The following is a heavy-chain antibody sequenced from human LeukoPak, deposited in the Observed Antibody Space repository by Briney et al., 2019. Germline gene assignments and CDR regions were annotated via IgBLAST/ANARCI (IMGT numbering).Heavy chain of an antibody. J-gene: IGHJ5*02. CDR1: GYSISSADY. CDR2: IYYSGST. CDR3: ARDSSGRHYDSSGYYKS. Sequence: SETLSLTCSVSGYSISSADYWGWIRPTPGKGLEWVGSIYYSGSTYYNPSLKSRVTISIDTPKNQFSLKLSSVTAADTAVYYCARDSSGRHYDSSGYYKSWGQGTLVTVSS. D-gene: IGHD3-22*01. V-gene: IGHV4-38-2*02.